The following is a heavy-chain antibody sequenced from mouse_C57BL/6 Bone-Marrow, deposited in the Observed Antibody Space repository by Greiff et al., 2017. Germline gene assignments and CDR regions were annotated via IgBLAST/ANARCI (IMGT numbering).Heavy chain of an antibody. CDR3: ARDEDGYGFAY. V-gene: IGHV1-81*01. D-gene: IGHD2-2*01. CDR2: IYPRSGST. J-gene: IGHJ3*01. CDR1: GYTFTSYG. Sequence: VQLQQSGAELARPGASVKLSCKASGYTFTSYGISWVKQRTGQGLEWIGEIYPRSGSTYYNEKFKGKATLTADKSSSTEYMGLRSLTSEDSAVSFCARDEDGYGFAYWGQGTLVTVSA.